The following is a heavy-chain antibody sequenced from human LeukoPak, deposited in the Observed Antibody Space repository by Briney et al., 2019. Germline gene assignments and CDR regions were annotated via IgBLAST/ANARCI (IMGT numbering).Heavy chain of an antibody. D-gene: IGHD3-10*01. CDR3: ERDREFLWFGELSGPGPTNWFDP. Sequence: GASVKVSCKASGYTFTSYAMNWVRQAPGQGLEWMGWINTNTGNPTYAQGFTGRFVFSLDTSVSTAYLQISSLKAEDTAVYYCERDREFLWFGELSGPGPTNWFDPWGQGTLVTVSS. CDR2: INTNTGNP. V-gene: IGHV7-4-1*02. CDR1: GYTFTSYA. J-gene: IGHJ5*02.